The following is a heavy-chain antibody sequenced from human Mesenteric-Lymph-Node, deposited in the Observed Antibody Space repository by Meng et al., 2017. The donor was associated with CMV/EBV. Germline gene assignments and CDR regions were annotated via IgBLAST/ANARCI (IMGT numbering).Heavy chain of an antibody. Sequence: QVQLVQSGAEVNKPGSSVKVSGKASGGTFSSYTISWVRQAPGQGLEWMGRIIPILGIANYAQKFQGRVTITADKSTSTAYMELSSLRSEDTAVYYCAGGIAAAGSRWFDPWGRGTLVTVSS. CDR1: GGTFSSYT. V-gene: IGHV1-69*02. D-gene: IGHD6-13*01. CDR2: IIPILGIA. CDR3: AGGIAAAGSRWFDP. J-gene: IGHJ5*02.